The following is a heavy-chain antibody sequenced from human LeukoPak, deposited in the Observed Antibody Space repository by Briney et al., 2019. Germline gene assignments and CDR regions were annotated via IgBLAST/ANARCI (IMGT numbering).Heavy chain of an antibody. J-gene: IGHJ4*02. Sequence: GGSLRLSCAASGFTFSSYAMHWVRQAPGKGLEYVSVISSNGGSTYYANSVKGRFTISRDNSKNTLYLQMGSLRSEDTAVYYCARTVGAELFDYWGQGTLVTVSS. V-gene: IGHV3-64*01. CDR2: ISSNGGST. CDR1: GFTFSSYA. D-gene: IGHD1-26*01. CDR3: ARTVGAELFDY.